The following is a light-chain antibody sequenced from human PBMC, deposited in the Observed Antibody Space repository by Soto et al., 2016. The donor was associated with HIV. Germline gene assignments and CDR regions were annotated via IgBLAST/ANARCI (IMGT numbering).Light chain of an antibody. J-gene: IGLJ2*01. Sequence: SYVLTQPPSLSVAPRKTARITCGGNNVGSKSVQWYQQKPGQAPVLVVYDDSDRPSGIPERFSGSNSGNTATLTISRVEAGDEADYFCQVWDSSGDPVFGGGTKLTVL. CDR3: QVWDSSGDPV. CDR2: DDS. V-gene: IGLV3-21*03. CDR1: NVGSKS.